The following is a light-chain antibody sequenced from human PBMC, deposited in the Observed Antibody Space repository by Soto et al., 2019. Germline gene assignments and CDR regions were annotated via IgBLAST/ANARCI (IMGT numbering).Light chain of an antibody. CDR3: AAWDDSRNAVV. V-gene: IGLV1-44*01. CDR2: HNN. CDR1: SSNVGSNT. J-gene: IGLJ2*01. Sequence: QSVLTQPTSASGTPGQRVTISCSGSSSNVGSNTVDWYQQLPGTAPKLLIYHNNQRPSGVPDRLSGSKSGTSASLAISGLQSEDEADYYCAAWDDSRNAVVFGGGTKLTV.